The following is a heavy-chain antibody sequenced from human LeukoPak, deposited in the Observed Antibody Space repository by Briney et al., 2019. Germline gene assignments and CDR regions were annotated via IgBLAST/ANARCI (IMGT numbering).Heavy chain of an antibody. V-gene: IGHV3-7*01. CDR2: IKQDGSEK. CDR3: ARRIFDYYMDV. D-gene: IGHD3-3*01. Sequence: GGSLRLSCAASGFTFSSYWMSWVRRAPGKGREWVANIKQDGSEKYYVDSVKGRFTISRDNAKDSLYLQMNSLRAEDTAVYYCARRIFDYYMDVWGKGTTVTVSS. J-gene: IGHJ6*03. CDR1: GFTFSSYW.